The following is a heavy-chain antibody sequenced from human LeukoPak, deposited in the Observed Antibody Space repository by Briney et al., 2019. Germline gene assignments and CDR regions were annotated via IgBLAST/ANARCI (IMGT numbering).Heavy chain of an antibody. CDR3: ASYTVTTGNY. D-gene: IGHD4-17*01. V-gene: IGHV4-59*12. CDR2: IYYSGST. J-gene: IGHJ4*02. Sequence: PSETLSLTCTVSGGSISSYYWSWIRQPPGKGLEWIGYIYYSGSTYYNPSLKSRVTISVDTSKNQFSLKLSSVTAADTAVYYCASYTVTTGNYWGQGTLVTVSS. CDR1: GGSISSYY.